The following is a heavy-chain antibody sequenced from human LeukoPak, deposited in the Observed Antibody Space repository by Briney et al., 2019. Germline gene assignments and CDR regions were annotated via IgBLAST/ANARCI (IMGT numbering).Heavy chain of an antibody. V-gene: IGHV1-2*02. CDR3: ARDRIGDYVNPYDVGY. D-gene: IGHD4-17*01. CDR2: INPNSGGT. J-gene: IGHJ4*02. Sequence: ASVKVSCKASGYTFTGYYMHWVRQAPGQGLEWMGWINPNSGGTNYAQKFQGRVTMTRDTSISTAYMELSRLRSDDTAVYYCARDRIGDYVNPYDVGYWGQGTLVTVSS. CDR1: GYTFTGYY.